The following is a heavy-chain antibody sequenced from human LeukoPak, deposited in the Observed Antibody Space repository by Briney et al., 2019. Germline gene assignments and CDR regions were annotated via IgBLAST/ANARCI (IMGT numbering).Heavy chain of an antibody. CDR3: ARLGRYDYAPEY. CDR2: IYYSGST. D-gene: IGHD5-12*01. Sequence: PSETLSHTCTVSGGSISSSNYYWGWIRQPPGKGLEWIGSIYYSGSTYYNPSLKSRVTISVDTSKNQFSLKLSSVTAADTAVYYCARLGRYDYAPEYWGQGTLVTVSS. V-gene: IGHV4-39*01. J-gene: IGHJ4*02. CDR1: GGSISSSNYY.